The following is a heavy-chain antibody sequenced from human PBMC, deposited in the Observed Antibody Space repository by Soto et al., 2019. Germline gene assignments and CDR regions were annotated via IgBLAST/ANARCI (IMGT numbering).Heavy chain of an antibody. CDR1: GFTFNDYS. D-gene: IGHD3-10*01. V-gene: IGHV3-21*01. J-gene: IGHJ6*02. CDR2: ISSSGTYI. CDR3: VRAGHVFDVHYYGMDL. Sequence: CLRLSCEASGFTFNDYSMDWVRQAPEKGLEWVSSISSSGTYIYYADSVKGRFAISRDNANNVMYLQMDTLRAEDTAVYYCVRAGHVFDVHYYGMDLWGQGTTVTVSS.